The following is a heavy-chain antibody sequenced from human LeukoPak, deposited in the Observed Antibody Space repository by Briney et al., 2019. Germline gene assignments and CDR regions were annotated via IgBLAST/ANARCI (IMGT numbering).Heavy chain of an antibody. CDR1: GGSISSGGYY. V-gene: IGHV4-31*03. Sequence: SQTLSLTCTVSGGSISSGGYYWSWIRQHPGKGLEWIGYIYYSGSTYYNPSLKSRVTISVDTSKNQFSLKLNSVTAADTAVYYCASLEGDSRAPTFDIWGQGTMVTVSS. CDR3: ASLEGDSRAPTFDI. J-gene: IGHJ3*02. D-gene: IGHD6-13*01. CDR2: IYYSGST.